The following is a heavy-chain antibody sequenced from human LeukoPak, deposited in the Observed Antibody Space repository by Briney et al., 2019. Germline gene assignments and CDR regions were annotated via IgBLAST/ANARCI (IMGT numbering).Heavy chain of an antibody. J-gene: IGHJ4*02. D-gene: IGHD3-10*01. V-gene: IGHV1-24*01. Sequence: ASVKVSCKVSGYTLTELSMHWVRQAPGKGLEWMGGFDPEDGETIYAQKFQGRVTMTEDTSTDTAYMELRSLRSDDTAVYYCARGDTMVRGALDYWGQGTLVTVSS. CDR2: FDPEDGET. CDR3: ARGDTMVRGALDY. CDR1: GYTLTELS.